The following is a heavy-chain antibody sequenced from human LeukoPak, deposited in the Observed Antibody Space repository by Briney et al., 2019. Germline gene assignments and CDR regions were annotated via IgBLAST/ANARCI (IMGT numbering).Heavy chain of an antibody. Sequence: SETLSLTCTVSGGSISTYYWTWIRQPPGKGLEWRGYIYYSGSANYNPSLKSRVTISVDTSKNQFSLKLSSVTAADTAVYYCARVDPDSSSTLEVFDYWGQGTLVTVSS. V-gene: IGHV4-59*01. D-gene: IGHD6-6*01. CDR1: GGSISTYY. CDR2: IYYSGSA. CDR3: ARVDPDSSSTLEVFDY. J-gene: IGHJ4*02.